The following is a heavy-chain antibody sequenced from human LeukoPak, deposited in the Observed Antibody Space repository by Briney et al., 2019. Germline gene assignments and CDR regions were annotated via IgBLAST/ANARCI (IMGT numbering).Heavy chain of an antibody. CDR2: INHSGST. Sequence: PSETLSLTCAVYGGSFSGYYWSWIRQPPGKGLEWIGEINHSGSTNYNPSLKSRVTISVDTSKNQFSLKLSSVTAADTAVYYCARARIIDYGDYVYYYYGMDVWGQGTTVTVSS. J-gene: IGHJ6*02. V-gene: IGHV4-34*01. CDR3: ARARIIDYGDYVYYYYGMDV. D-gene: IGHD4-17*01. CDR1: GGSFSGYY.